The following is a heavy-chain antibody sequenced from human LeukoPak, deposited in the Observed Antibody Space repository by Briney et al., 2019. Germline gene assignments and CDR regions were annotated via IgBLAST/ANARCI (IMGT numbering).Heavy chain of an antibody. CDR2: IRVGGDGP. Sequence: GGSLRLSCVASGFSFSNYALTWVRQAPGKGPEWVSSIRVGGDGPHYSDSVKGRFTISRDKSKNTLYLQMNSLRAEHTAVYYCAKVMGENTWDMVFDVWGQGTLVTVSS. D-gene: IGHD1-26*01. J-gene: IGHJ3*01. CDR1: GFSFSNYA. V-gene: IGHV3-23*01. CDR3: AKVMGENTWDMVFDV.